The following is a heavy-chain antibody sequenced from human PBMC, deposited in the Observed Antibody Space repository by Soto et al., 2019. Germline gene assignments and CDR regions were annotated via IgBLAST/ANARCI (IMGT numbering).Heavy chain of an antibody. D-gene: IGHD3-10*01. CDR3: ARHGRELQCAMDV. CDR1: GYSFTSYW. CDR2: IYPGDSDI. J-gene: IGHJ6*02. V-gene: IGHV5-51*01. Sequence: GESLKLSCKGSGYSFTSYWIGWVRQMPGKGLEWMGIIYPGDSDIRYSPSFQGQVTISADKSISTAYLQWSSLKASDTAMYYCARHGRELQCAMDVWGQGTTVTVSS.